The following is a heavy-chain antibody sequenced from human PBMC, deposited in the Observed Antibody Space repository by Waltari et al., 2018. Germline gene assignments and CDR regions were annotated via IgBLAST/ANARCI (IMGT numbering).Heavy chain of an antibody. V-gene: IGHV4-59*01. Sequence: QVQLQESGPSLLKPSATLSLICTVSGGSISGFYWSWVRQPPGKGLDWIGYIYYTGSTNFNPSLKSRVTMSVDTSKNQFSLKLSSVTAADTACYYCARGGGGDWEWFDPWGQGTLVTVSS. D-gene: IGHD2-21*02. J-gene: IGHJ5*02. CDR2: IYYTGST. CDR1: GGSISGFY. CDR3: ARGGGGDWEWFDP.